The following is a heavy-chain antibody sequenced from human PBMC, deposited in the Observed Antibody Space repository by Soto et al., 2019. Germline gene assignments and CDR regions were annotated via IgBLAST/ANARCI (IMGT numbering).Heavy chain of an antibody. V-gene: IGHV1-69*02. CDR2: IIPILGIA. Sequence: QVQLVQSGAEVKKPGSSVKVSCKASGGTFSSYTISWVRQAPGQGLEWMGRIIPILGIANYAQKFQGRVTITADKSTSTAYRELSSLGSEDTAVYYCPRGVVPAAPFDYWGQGTLVTVSS. D-gene: IGHD2-2*01. CDR1: GGTFSSYT. CDR3: PRGVVPAAPFDY. J-gene: IGHJ4*02.